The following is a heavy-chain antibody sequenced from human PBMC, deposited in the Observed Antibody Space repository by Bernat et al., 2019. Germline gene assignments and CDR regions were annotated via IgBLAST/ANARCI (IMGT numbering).Heavy chain of an antibody. CDR3: AKDSRILYEKAGPVDY. V-gene: IGHV3-23*01. CDR1: GFTFSSYA. J-gene: IGHJ4*02. CDR2: ISGSGGST. Sequence: EVQLLESGGGLVQPGGSLRLSCAASGFTFSSYAMSWVRQAPGKGLEWVSAISGSGGSTYYADSVKGRFTISRDNSKNTLYLQMNSLRAEDTAVYYCAKDSRILYEKAGPVDYWGQGTLVTVSS. D-gene: IGHD3-3*02.